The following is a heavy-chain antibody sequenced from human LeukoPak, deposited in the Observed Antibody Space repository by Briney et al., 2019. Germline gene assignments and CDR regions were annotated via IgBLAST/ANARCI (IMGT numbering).Heavy chain of an antibody. CDR3: AKLDCSSTSCYHNY. V-gene: IGHV3-30*18. J-gene: IGHJ4*02. D-gene: IGHD2-2*01. CDR1: GFTVSSNY. CDR2: ISYDGSNK. Sequence: GGSLRLSCAASGFTVSSNYMSWVRQAPGKGLEWVAVISYDGSNKYYADSVKGRFTISRDNSKNTLYLQMNSLRVEDTAVYYCAKLDCSSTSCYHNYWGQGTLVTVSS.